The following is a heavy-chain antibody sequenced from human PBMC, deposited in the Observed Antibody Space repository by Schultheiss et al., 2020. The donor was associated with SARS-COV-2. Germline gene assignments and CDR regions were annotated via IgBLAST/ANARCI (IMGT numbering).Heavy chain of an antibody. D-gene: IGHD2-2*01. J-gene: IGHJ4*02. CDR2: ISYDGSNK. Sequence: GGSLRLSCAASGFTFSSYAMHWVRQAPGKGLEWVAVISYDGSNKYYADSVKGRFTISRDNSKNTLYLQMNSLRAEDTAVYYCARDQGYCSSTSCYPDYYFDYWGQGTLVTVSS. CDR3: ARDQGYCSSTSCYPDYYFDY. CDR1: GFTFSSYA. V-gene: IGHV3-30*04.